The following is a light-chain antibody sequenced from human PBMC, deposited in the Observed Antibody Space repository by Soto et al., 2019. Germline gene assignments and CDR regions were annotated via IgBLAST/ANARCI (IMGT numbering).Light chain of an antibody. V-gene: IGKV3D-20*01. CDR3: QHFGDSPT. CDR1: QSVTGNF. J-gene: IGKJ4*01. CDR2: DAS. Sequence: IVLTQSPATLSLSPGEIATLSCGASQSVTGNFVAWYQKKPGLAPRLLIFDASRRATGIRDRFSGSGSGTDFTLTIRRLEPEDSAVYYCQHFGDSPTFGGGTKVEIK.